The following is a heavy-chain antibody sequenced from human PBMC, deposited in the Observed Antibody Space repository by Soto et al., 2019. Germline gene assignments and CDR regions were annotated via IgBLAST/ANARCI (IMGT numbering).Heavy chain of an antibody. CDR3: ARSWTGLEWLLTAYYYYYGMDV. D-gene: IGHD3-3*01. CDR2: MNPNSGNT. J-gene: IGHJ6*02. V-gene: IGHV1-8*01. Sequence: GASVKVSCKASGYTFTSYDINWVRQATGQGLEWMGWMNPNSGNTGYAQKFQGRVTMTRNTSISTAYMELSSLRSEDTAVYYRARSWTGLEWLLTAYYYYYGMDVWGQGTTVTVSS. CDR1: GYTFTSYD.